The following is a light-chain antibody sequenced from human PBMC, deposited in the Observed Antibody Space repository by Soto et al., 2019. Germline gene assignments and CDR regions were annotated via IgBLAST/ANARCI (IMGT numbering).Light chain of an antibody. J-gene: IGLJ2*01. CDR2: KDS. V-gene: IGLV3-25*03. CDR1: TLPKQF. Sequence: SYELTQPPSESVSPGQTAEITCSGDTLPKQFAYWYQRKPGQAPLLVISKDSERPSGIPERFSGSSSGTTVTLTVSGVQAEDEAHYYCQSADYSGTYVIFGGGTKLTVL. CDR3: QSADYSGTYVI.